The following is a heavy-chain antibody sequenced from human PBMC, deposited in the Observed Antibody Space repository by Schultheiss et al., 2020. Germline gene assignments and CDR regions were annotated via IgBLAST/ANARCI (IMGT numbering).Heavy chain of an antibody. CDR1: GYTFTSYD. CDR3: ARLIAAGTYNWFDP. Sequence: ASVKVSCKASGYTFTSYDINWVRQATGQGLEWMGWINPNSGGTNYAQKFQGRVTMTRDTSISTAYMELSRLRSDDTAVYYCARLIAAGTYNWFDPWGQGTLVTVSS. CDR2: INPNSGGT. J-gene: IGHJ5*02. V-gene: IGHV1-2*02. D-gene: IGHD6-13*01.